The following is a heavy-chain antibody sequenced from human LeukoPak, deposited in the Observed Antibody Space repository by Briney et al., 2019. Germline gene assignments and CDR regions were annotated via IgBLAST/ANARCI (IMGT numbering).Heavy chain of an antibody. CDR2: ISAYNGNT. CDR3: ARESLWSGYFSDGMDV. Sequence: GASVKVSCKASGYTFTSYGISWVRQAPGQGLEWMGWISAYNGNTNYAQKLRGRVTMTTDTSTSTAYMELRSLRSDDTAVYYCARESLWSGYFSDGMDVWGQGTTVTVSS. J-gene: IGHJ6*02. V-gene: IGHV1-18*01. CDR1: GYTFTSYG. D-gene: IGHD3-3*01.